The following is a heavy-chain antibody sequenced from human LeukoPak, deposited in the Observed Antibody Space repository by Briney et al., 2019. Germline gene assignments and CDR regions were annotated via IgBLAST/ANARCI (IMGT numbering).Heavy chain of an antibody. D-gene: IGHD2/OR15-2a*01. CDR2: ISSSSSYI. CDR3: ARGIEYNWFDP. CDR1: GFTFSTYS. V-gene: IGHV3-21*01. J-gene: IGHJ5*02. Sequence: GGSLRLSCVASGFTFSTYSMNWVRQAPGKGLEWVSFISSSSSYIYYADSVKGRFTISRDNAKNSLYLQMNSLRAEDTAVYYCARGIEYNWFDPWGQGTLVTVSS.